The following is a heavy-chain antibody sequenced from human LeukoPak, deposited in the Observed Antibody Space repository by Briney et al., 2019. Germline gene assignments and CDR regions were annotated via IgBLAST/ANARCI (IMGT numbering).Heavy chain of an antibody. CDR2: IYTSGST. V-gene: IGHV4-4*07. D-gene: IGHD3-9*01. Sequence: SETLSLTCTVSGGSISSYYWSWIRQPAAQGLEWIGRIYTSGSTNYNPSLKSRVTMSVDTSKNQFSLTLSSVTAADTAVYYCTRTTLRNFDWSPDAFDIWGQGTMVTVSS. CDR3: TRTTLRNFDWSPDAFDI. CDR1: GGSISSYY. J-gene: IGHJ3*02.